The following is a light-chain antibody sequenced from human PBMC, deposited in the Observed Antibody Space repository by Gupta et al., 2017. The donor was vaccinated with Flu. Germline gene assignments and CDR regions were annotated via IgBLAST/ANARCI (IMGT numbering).Light chain of an antibody. V-gene: IGLV2-14*03. J-gene: IGLJ2*01. CDR2: DVS. CDR3: SSYTATEALAL. Sequence: INIPCTGTSSDIGSYDYVSWYQQYPGRPPKLMIYDVSNRPSGISDRFSGSKSGITASLTISGLQAEDEADYYCSSYTATEALALFGGGTKVTVL. CDR1: SSDIGSYDY.